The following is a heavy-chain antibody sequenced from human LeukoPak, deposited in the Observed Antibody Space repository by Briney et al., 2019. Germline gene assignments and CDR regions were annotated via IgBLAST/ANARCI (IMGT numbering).Heavy chain of an antibody. D-gene: IGHD5-12*01. CDR2: NYYSGST. J-gene: IGHJ6*03. V-gene: IGHV4-39*01. CDR1: GGSISSSSYY. Sequence: PSETLSLTCTVSGGSISSSSYYWGWIRQPPGKVLEWIGSNYYSGSTYYNPSLKSRVTISVDTSKNQFSLKLSSVPAADAAVYYCARGRGYSGYGLLGYYYMDVWGKGTTVTVSS. CDR3: ARGRGYSGYGLLGYYYMDV.